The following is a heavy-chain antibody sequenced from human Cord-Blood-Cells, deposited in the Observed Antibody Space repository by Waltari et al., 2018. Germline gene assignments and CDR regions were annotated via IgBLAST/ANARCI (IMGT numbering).Heavy chain of an antibody. CDR3: ARDYGDAFDI. J-gene: IGHJ3*02. Sequence: EVQLVGSGGGLVQPGGSLRLSCAASGFTFSSYGLHWVRQAPGKGLVWVSRINSDGSSTSYADSVEGRFTISRDNAKNTLYLQMNRLRAEDTAVYYCARDYGDAFDIWGQGTMVTVSS. V-gene: IGHV3-74*01. CDR2: INSDGSST. D-gene: IGHD4-17*01. CDR1: GFTFSSYG.